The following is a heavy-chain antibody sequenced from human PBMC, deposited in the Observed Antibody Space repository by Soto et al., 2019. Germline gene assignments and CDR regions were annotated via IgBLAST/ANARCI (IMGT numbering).Heavy chain of an antibody. V-gene: IGHV3-11*06. CDR3: ARDRGGGSIFGGHYGMDV. J-gene: IGHJ6*02. CDR2: ISSSSSST. CDR1: GVIFRDFY. Sequence: GCLRLSCATSGVIFRDFYMSWIRQVPGKGLEWLSKISSSSSSTDYADSVKGRFTISRDNAKNSLYLQMSSLRAEDTAVYYCARDRGGGSIFGGHYGMDVWGQGTTVTVSS. D-gene: IGHD3-3*01.